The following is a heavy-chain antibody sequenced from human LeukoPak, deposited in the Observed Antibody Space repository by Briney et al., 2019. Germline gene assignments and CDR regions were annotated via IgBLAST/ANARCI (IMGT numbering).Heavy chain of an antibody. D-gene: IGHD2-8*01. CDR2: TYYRSKWYI. CDR1: GDSVSSNSVA. Sequence: SQTLSLTCAISGDSVSSNSVAWNWIRQSPSRGPEWLGRTYYRSKWYIDYADSVKSRITNSPDTSKNQFSLQLNSMTPEDTAIYYCARGRVSAFDIWGQGTMVTVSS. CDR3: ARGRVSAFDI. V-gene: IGHV6-1*01. J-gene: IGHJ3*02.